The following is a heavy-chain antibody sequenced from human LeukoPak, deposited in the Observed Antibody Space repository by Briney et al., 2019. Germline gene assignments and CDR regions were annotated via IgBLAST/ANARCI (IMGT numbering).Heavy chain of an antibody. V-gene: IGHV4-59*01. D-gene: IGHD5-18*01. CDR2: IYYSGST. J-gene: IGHJ4*02. Sequence: KASETLSLTCTVSGGSISSYYWSWIRQPPGKGLEWIGYIYYSGSTNYNPSLKSRVTISVDTSKNQFSLKLSSVTAADTAVYYCARGDTATRFDYWGQGTLVTVSS. CDR3: ARGDTATRFDY. CDR1: GGSISSYY.